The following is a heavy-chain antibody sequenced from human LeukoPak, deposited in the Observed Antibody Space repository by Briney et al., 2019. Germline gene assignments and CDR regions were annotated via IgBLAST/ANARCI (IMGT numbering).Heavy chain of an antibody. J-gene: IGHJ4*02. CDR3: ARQFSCSGGDCYPDH. D-gene: IGHD2-21*02. Sequence: RYSPSFEGQVTISVDKSISTAYLQWSGLKASDTAMYYCARQFSCSGGDCYPDHWGQGTLVTVSS. V-gene: IGHV5-51*01.